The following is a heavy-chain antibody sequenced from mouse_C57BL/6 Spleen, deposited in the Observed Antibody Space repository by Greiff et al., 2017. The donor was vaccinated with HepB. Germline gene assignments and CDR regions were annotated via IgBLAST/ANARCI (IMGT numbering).Heavy chain of an antibody. V-gene: IGHV1-69*01. Sequence: VQLQQPGAELVMPGASVKLSCKASGYTFTSYWMHWVKQRPGQGLEWIGEIDPSDSYTNYNQKFKGKSTLTVDKSSSTAYMQLSSLTSEDSAVYYCARRGYAIDYWGQGTSVTVSS. CDR1: GYTFTSYW. CDR3: ARRGYAIDY. CDR2: IDPSDSYT. J-gene: IGHJ4*01.